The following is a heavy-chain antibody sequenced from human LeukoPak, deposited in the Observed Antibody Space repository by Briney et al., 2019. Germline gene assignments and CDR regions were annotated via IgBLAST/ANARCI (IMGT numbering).Heavy chain of an antibody. CDR2: TYYRSKWYN. V-gene: IGHV6-1*01. J-gene: IGHJ5*02. Sequence: SQTLSLTCAISGDSVSSNSAAWNWIRQSPSRGLEWLGRTYYRSKWYNDYAVSVKSRITINPDTSKNQFSLQLNSVTPEDTAVYCCARDYSGSYYDILTGLRGFDWFDPWGQGTMVTVSS. D-gene: IGHD3-9*01. CDR3: ARDYSGSYYDILTGLRGFDWFDP. CDR1: GDSVSSNSAA.